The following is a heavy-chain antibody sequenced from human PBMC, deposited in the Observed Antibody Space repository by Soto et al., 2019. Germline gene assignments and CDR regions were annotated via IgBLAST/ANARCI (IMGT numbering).Heavy chain of an antibody. V-gene: IGHV2-5*01. D-gene: IGHD3-10*01. CDR2: IYWNDDK. Sequence: SGPTLVNPTQTLTLTRTFSGFSLSTSGVGVGWIRQPPGKALEWLALIYWNDDKRYSPSLKSRLTITKDTSKNQVVLTMTNMDPVDTATYYCAHSAYYYGSGSYHSPDYWGQGTLVTVSS. CDR3: AHSAYYYGSGSYHSPDY. CDR1: GFSLSTSGVG. J-gene: IGHJ4*02.